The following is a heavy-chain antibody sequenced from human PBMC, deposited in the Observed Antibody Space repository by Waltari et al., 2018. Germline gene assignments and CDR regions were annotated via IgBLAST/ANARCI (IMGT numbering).Heavy chain of an antibody. CDR2: IYHSGST. J-gene: IGHJ4*02. Sequence: QVQLQESGPGLVKPSGPLSLTCAVSGGSISSSNWWSWVRQPPGKGLEWIGEIYHSGSTNYNPTLKRRVTISVDKSKNQFSLKLSSVTAADTAVYYCAREDSSWKDCDYWGQGTLVTVSS. V-gene: IGHV4-4*02. CDR3: AREDSSWKDCDY. D-gene: IGHD6-13*01. CDR1: GGSISSSNW.